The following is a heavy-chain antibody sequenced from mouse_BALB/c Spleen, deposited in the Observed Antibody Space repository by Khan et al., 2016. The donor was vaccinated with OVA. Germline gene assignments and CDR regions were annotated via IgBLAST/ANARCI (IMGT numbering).Heavy chain of an antibody. J-gene: IGHJ2*01. CDR3: TRPAYDGYYDY. V-gene: IGHV1S137*01. Sequence: QVQLQQSGPELVRPGVSVKISCKGSGYTFTDYAMHWVKQSHAKSLEWIGLISTYSGNTNYKQKFKGKATMTVDKSSSTAYMELARLTYEEHAVYYCTRPAYDGYYDYWGQGTTLTVSS. D-gene: IGHD2-3*01. CDR2: ISTYSGNT. CDR1: GYTFTDYA.